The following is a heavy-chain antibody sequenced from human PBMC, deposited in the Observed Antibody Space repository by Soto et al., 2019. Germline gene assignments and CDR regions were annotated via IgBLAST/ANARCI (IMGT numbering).Heavy chain of an antibody. CDR1: GESLSGYY. CDR2: INPGRNT. CDR3: ARSHYGGWAAWFDP. D-gene: IGHD3-10*01. Sequence: QVQLQQWGAGLLKPSETLSLTCGVHGESLSGYYWTWIRQPPGRGLEWIGEINPGRNTNYNPSLRRRVTLSTGTSENHFSLNLTSVTAADTAIYYCARSHYGGWAAWFDPWGQGTLVTISS. V-gene: IGHV4-34*01. J-gene: IGHJ5*02.